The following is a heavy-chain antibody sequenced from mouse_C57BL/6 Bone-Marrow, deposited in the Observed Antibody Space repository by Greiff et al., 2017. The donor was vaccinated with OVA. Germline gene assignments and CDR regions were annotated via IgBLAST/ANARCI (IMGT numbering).Heavy chain of an antibody. V-gene: IGHV1-81*01. J-gene: IGHJ4*01. CDR2: IYPRSGNT. CDR3: ARPLYYALGAMDY. D-gene: IGHD2-1*01. Sequence: VQLQESGAELARPGASVKLSCKASGYTFTSYGISWVKQRTGQGLEWIGEIYPRSGNTYYNEKFKGKATLTADKSSSTAYMELRSLTSEDSAVYFCARPLYYALGAMDYWGQGTSVTVSS. CDR1: GYTFTSYG.